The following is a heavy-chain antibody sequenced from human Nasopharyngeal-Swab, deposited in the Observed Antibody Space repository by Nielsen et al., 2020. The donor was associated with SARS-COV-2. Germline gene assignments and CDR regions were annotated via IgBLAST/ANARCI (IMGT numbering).Heavy chain of an antibody. Sequence: GESLKISCAASGFTFSSYAMSWVRQAPGKGLEWVSAISGSGGSTYYADSVKGRFTISRDNSTNTLYLQMNSLRAEDTAVYYCAKGGGYSYYYGMDVWGQGTTVTVSS. CDR1: GFTFSSYA. D-gene: IGHD5-18*01. CDR2: ISGSGGST. CDR3: AKGGGYSYYYGMDV. J-gene: IGHJ6*02. V-gene: IGHV3-23*01.